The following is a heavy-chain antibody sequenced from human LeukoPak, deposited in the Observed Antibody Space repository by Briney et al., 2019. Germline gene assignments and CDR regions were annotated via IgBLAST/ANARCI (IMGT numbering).Heavy chain of an antibody. J-gene: IGHJ6*02. CDR2: IKQDGSEK. CDR3: ARILVEQSINYYYGMDV. D-gene: IGHD2-8*02. V-gene: IGHV3-7*01. Sequence: GGSLRLSCAASGFTFSSYWMSWVRQAPGEGLEWVANIKQDGSEKYYVDSVKGRFTISRDNAKNSLYLQMNSLRAEDTAVYYCARILVEQSINYYYGMDVWGQGTTVTVSS. CDR1: GFTFSSYW.